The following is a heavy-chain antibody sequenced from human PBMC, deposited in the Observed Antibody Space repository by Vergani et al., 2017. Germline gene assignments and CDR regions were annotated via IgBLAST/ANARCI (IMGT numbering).Heavy chain of an antibody. V-gene: IGHV1-24*01. CDR2: FDPEDGET. D-gene: IGHD1-26*01. Sequence: QVQLVQSGAEVKKPGASVKLSCKVSGYTLPELSMHWVRQPPGKGLEGMCGFDPEDGETIYAQKFQGRVTMTEDTSTDTAYMELSSLRSEDTAVYYCATVLRDGRWDYYYYMDVWGKGTTVTVSS. J-gene: IGHJ6*03. CDR3: ATVLRDGRWDYYYYMDV. CDR1: GYTLPELS.